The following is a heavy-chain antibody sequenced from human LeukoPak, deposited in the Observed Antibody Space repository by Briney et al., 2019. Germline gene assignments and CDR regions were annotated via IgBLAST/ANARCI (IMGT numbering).Heavy chain of an antibody. V-gene: IGHV3-53*01. J-gene: IGHJ4*02. Sequence: GGSLRLSCAASGFTVSSNYMSWVRQAPGKGLEWVSVIYSGGSTYYADSVKGRFTISRDNSRNTLYLQMNSLRAEDTAVYYCARASSSSLFDYWGQGALVTVSS. CDR3: ARASSSSLFDY. CDR1: GFTVSSNY. CDR2: IYSGGST. D-gene: IGHD6-6*01.